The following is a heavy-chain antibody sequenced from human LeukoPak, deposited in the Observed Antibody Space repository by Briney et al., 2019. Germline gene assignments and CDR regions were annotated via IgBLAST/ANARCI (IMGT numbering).Heavy chain of an antibody. V-gene: IGHV4-39*07. CDR2: SYYRGST. CDR3: ARVGCSGGSCYGSRGAFDI. Sequence: SETLSLTCTVSAASISTNSYDWGWIRQPPGKGLERIASSYYRGSTYYNPSLKSRVTISIDTSKNQFSLKLSSVTAADTAVYYCARVGCSGGSCYGSRGAFDIWGQGTMVSVSS. D-gene: IGHD2-15*01. J-gene: IGHJ3*02. CDR1: AASISTNSYD.